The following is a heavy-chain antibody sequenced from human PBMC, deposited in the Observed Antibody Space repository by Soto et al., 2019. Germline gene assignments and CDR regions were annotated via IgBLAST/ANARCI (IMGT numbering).Heavy chain of an antibody. V-gene: IGHV1-18*01. CDR3: ARDAPYYDILTGYYLGPARNAFDI. Sequence: ASVKVSCKASGYTFTSYGISWVRQAPGQGLEWMGWISAYNGNTNYAQKLQGSVTMTTDTSTSTAYMELRSLRSDDTAVYYCARDAPYYDILTGYYLGPARNAFDIWGQGTMVNVSS. J-gene: IGHJ3*02. CDR2: ISAYNGNT. D-gene: IGHD3-9*01. CDR1: GYTFTSYG.